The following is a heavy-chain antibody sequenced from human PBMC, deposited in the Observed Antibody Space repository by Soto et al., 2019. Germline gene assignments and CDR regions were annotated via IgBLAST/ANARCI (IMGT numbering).Heavy chain of an antibody. Sequence: GSLRLSCAASGFTFSNYAMSWVRQAPGKGLEWVSHIRDNGGNKYYTDSVKGRFTISRDNAKNSLYLQMNSLRAEDTAVYYCARVNNLGVVVPTYYFDYWGQGTLVTVSS. D-gene: IGHD3-3*01. J-gene: IGHJ4*02. CDR1: GFTFSNYA. CDR3: ARVNNLGVVVPTYYFDY. V-gene: IGHV3-23*01. CDR2: IRDNGGNK.